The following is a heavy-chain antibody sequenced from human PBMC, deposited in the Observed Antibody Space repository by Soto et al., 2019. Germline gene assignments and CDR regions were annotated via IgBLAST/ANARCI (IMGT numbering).Heavy chain of an antibody. CDR3: IRGGVRTWRLDP. J-gene: IGHJ5*02. CDR1: ELSFSDSP. V-gene: IGHV3-73*01. CDR2: IRSKDYNYAT. Sequence: EVQLVQSGGGLVQPGASLQLSCAASELSFSDSPIHWVRQASGKGLEWVGRIRSKDYNYATAYAASVKGRFAASRDDSKSTAYLQMNSLKIEDTAVYYCIRGGVRTWRLDPWGQGTLVTVSS. D-gene: IGHD3-10*01.